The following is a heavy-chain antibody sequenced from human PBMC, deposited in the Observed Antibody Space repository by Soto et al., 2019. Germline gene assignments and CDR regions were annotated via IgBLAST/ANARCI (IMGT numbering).Heavy chain of an antibody. CDR3: ARGATGYGNFDY. D-gene: IGHD5-12*01. Sequence: EVQLVESGGGLVQPGGSLRLSCAASGFTFSSYWMHWVRQAPGKGLVWVSRINGDGSSLYYADSVKGRLTISRDSAKNTLYLQLNSLRDEDTGVYYCARGATGYGNFDYWGQGTLVTVSS. CDR2: INGDGSSL. V-gene: IGHV3-74*01. CDR1: GFTFSSYW. J-gene: IGHJ4*02.